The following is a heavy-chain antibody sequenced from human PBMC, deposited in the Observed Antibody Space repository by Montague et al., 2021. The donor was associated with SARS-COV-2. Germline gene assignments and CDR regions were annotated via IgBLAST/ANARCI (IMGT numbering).Heavy chain of an antibody. J-gene: IGHJ5*02. CDR3: ARQKPIVVVVAAARGWFDP. CDR1: GGSVSSSSYY. Sequence: SETLSLTCTVSGGSVSSSSYYWGWIRQPPGKGLEWIGSIYYSGSTYYNPSLKSRVTISVDTSKNQFSLKLSSVTAADTAVYYCARQKPIVVVVAAARGWFDPWGQGTLVTVSS. D-gene: IGHD2-15*01. CDR2: IYYSGST. V-gene: IGHV4-39*01.